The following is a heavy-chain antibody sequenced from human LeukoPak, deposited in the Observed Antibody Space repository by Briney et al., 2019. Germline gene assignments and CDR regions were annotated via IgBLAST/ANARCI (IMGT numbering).Heavy chain of an antibody. CDR1: GFTFSSYA. CDR2: ISGSGGST. CDR3: AKDLAVGATHYYHYGMDV. Sequence: GGSLRLSCAASGFTFSSYAMSWVRQAPGKGLEWVSAISGSGGSTYYADSVKGRFTISRDNSKNTLYLQMNSLRAEDTAVYYCAKDLAVGATHYYHYGMDVWGQGTTVTVSS. D-gene: IGHD1-26*01. J-gene: IGHJ6*02. V-gene: IGHV3-23*01.